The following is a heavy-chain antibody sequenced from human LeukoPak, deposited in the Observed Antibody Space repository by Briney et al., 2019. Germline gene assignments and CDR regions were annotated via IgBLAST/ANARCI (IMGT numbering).Heavy chain of an antibody. V-gene: IGHV3-48*03. CDR2: ISSSGSTI. CDR1: GFTFSSYE. CDR3: ARDFSDLFDY. D-gene: IGHD2-21*02. Sequence: PGGSLRLSCAASGFTFSSYEMNWVRQAPGKGLEWVSYISSSGSTIYYAASVKGRFTISRDNAKNSLYLQMNSLRAEDTAVYYCARDFSDLFDYWGQGTLVTVSS. J-gene: IGHJ4*02.